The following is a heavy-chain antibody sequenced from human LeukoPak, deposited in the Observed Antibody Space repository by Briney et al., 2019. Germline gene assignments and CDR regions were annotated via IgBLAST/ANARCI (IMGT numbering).Heavy chain of an antibody. J-gene: IGHJ3*02. V-gene: IGHV3-23*01. CDR1: GFTFSSYA. CDR3: AKLYYYDSSGKINDAFDI. Sequence: PGGSLRLSCAATGFTFSSYAMSWVRQAPGKGLEGVSAISGSGGSTYYADSVKGRFTISRVNSTNTLYLQMNSLRAEDPGVYYCAKLYYYDSSGKINDAFDIWGQGTMVTVSS. CDR2: ISGSGGST. D-gene: IGHD3-22*01.